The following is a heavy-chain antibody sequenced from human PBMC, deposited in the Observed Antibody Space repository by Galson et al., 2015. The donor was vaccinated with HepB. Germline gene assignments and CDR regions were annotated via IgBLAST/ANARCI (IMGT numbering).Heavy chain of an antibody. J-gene: IGHJ4*02. D-gene: IGHD3-10*01. CDR1: GYTFPTYA. V-gene: IGHV1-3*01. Sequence: SVKVSCKASGYTFPTYAMHWVRQAPGQRLEWMGWFNAVSGTTKYSQRFQGRVTITRYTSASTDYMELSSLRSENTAVYYCARQMQYGSGSSFDYWGQGTLVTVSS. CDR3: ARQMQYGSGSSFDY. CDR2: FNAVSGTT.